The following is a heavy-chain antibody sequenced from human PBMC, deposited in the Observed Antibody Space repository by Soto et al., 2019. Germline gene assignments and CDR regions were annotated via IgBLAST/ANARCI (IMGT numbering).Heavy chain of an antibody. J-gene: IGHJ6*02. Sequence: PSQNLSLTCAISGDSVSSNSAAWNWIRQSPSRGLEWLGRTYYRSKWYNDYAVSVKSRITINPDTSKNQFSLQLNSVTPEDTAVYYCARTRQLPPPLGTYGMDVWGQGTTVTVSS. CDR1: GDSVSSNSAA. V-gene: IGHV6-1*01. CDR3: ARTRQLPPPLGTYGMDV. D-gene: IGHD3-16*01. CDR2: TYYRSKWYN.